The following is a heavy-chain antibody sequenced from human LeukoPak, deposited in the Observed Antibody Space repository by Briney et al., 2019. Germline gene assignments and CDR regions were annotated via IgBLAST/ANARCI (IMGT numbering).Heavy chain of an antibody. V-gene: IGHV3-30*02. CDR3: AKDHPVFDV. Sequence: GGSLRLSCAATGFTFSSYGMHWVRQAPGKGLEWVAFIQSDGTDKYYVDSVRGRFTISRDNPKNTLYLEMSSLRPEDTALYYCAKDHPVFDVWGQGTMVTVSS. J-gene: IGHJ3*01. CDR2: IQSDGTDK. CDR1: GFTFSSYG.